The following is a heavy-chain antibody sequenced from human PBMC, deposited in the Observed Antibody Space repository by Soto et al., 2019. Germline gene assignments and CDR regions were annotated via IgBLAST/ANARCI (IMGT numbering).Heavy chain of an antibody. CDR2: ISYDGSKK. Sequence: QVQLVESGGGVVQPGRSLRLSCAASGFTFSSYGMHWVRQAPGKGLEWVAAISYDGSKKYYADSVKGRFTICTDNSKNTLYVQMNSMRAEDTAVYYCAKEVWSGPMDVWGQGTTVTVSS. D-gene: IGHD3-3*01. CDR1: GFTFSSYG. J-gene: IGHJ6*01. V-gene: IGHV3-30*18. CDR3: AKEVWSGPMDV.